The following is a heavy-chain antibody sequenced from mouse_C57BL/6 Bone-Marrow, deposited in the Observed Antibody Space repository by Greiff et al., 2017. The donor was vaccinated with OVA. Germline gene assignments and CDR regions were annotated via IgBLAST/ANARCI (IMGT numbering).Heavy chain of an antibody. Sequence: VQLQQSGPELVKPGDSVKISCKASGYSFTGYFMNWVMQSHGKSLEWIGRINPYNGDTFYNQKFKGKATLTVDKSSSTAHMELRSLTSEDSAVYYCARGPPAAGGFGYWGQGTLVNVSA. CDR2: INPYNGDT. V-gene: IGHV1-20*01. J-gene: IGHJ3*01. CDR1: GYSFTGYF. CDR3: ARGPPAAGGFGY.